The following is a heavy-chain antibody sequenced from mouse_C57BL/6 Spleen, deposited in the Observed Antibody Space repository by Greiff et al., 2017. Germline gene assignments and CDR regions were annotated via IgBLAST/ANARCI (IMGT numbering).Heavy chain of an antibody. CDR3: ARRSDGRGYAMDY. J-gene: IGHJ4*01. Sequence: QVQLQQSGAELMKPGASVKLSCKATGYTFTGYWIEWVKQRPGHGLEWIGEILPGSGSTNYNEKFKGKATFTADPSSNTAYMQLSSLTTEDSAIYYCARRSDGRGYAMDYWGQGTSVTVAS. CDR2: ILPGSGST. CDR1: GYTFTGYW. D-gene: IGHD1-1*01. V-gene: IGHV1-9*01.